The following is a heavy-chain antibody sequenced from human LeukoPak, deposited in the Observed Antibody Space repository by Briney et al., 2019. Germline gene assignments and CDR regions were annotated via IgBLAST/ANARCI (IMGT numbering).Heavy chain of an antibody. CDR2: IYPGDSDT. CDR3: ARQDGYALYYFDY. V-gene: IGHV5-51*01. Sequence: GESLKISCKGSGYSFTSYWIGWVRQMPGKGLEWMGIIYPGDSDTRYSPSFQGQVSISADRSISTAYVQWSSLKASDTAIYYCARQDGYALYYFDYWGQGTLVTVSS. CDR1: GYSFTSYW. J-gene: IGHJ4*02. D-gene: IGHD2-2*01.